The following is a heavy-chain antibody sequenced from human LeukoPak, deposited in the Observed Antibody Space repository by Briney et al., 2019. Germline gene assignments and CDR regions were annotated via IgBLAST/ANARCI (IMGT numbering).Heavy chain of an antibody. CDR2: IYYSGST. V-gene: IGHV4-31*03. J-gene: IGHJ6*01. Sequence: SSEPLSLTCTVSGGSISSGGYYWSWIRQHPVKGLEWIGYIYYSGSTYYNPSLKSRVTISVDTSKNQFSLKLSSVTAADTAVYHCARDRLYYGMDVWGQGTTVTVSS. CDR3: ARDRLYYGMDV. CDR1: GGSISSGGYY.